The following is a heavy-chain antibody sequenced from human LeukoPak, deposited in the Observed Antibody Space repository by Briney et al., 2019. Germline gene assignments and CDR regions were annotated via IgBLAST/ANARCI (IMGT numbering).Heavy chain of an antibody. CDR3: ARDGVESSSFYYYYYMDV. CDR2: ISSSGSTI. CDR1: GFTFSSYE. D-gene: IGHD6-13*01. V-gene: IGHV3-48*03. J-gene: IGHJ6*03. Sequence: GGSLRLSCAASGFTFSSYEMNWVRQAPGKGLEWVSYISSSGSTIYYADSVKGRFTISRDNAKNSLYLQMNSLRAEDTAVYYCARDGVESSSFYYYYYMDVWGKGTTVTVSS.